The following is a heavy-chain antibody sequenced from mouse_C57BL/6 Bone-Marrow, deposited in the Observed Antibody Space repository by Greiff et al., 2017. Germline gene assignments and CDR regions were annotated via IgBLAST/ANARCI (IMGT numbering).Heavy chain of an antibody. Sequence: EVKLVESGGGLVKPGGSLRLSCAASGFTFSDYGMHWVRQAPEKGLEWVAYISSGSSTIYYADTAKGRFTISRANAKNTLFLQMTSLRLEDTAMFYYEWNGHLDCSSIWYFDVWGTGTTVTVSS. V-gene: IGHV5-17*01. J-gene: IGHJ1*03. CDR2: ISSGSSTI. CDR1: GFTFSDYG. CDR3: EWNGHLDCSSIWYFDV. D-gene: IGHD1-1*01.